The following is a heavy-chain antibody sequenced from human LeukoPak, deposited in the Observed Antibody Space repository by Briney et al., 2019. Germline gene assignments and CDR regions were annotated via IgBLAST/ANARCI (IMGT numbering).Heavy chain of an antibody. CDR1: GFTFINYA. V-gene: IGHV3-23*01. CDR2: ISGSGGST. J-gene: IGHJ4*02. Sequence: GFLRLSCAASGFTFINYAMSWVRQAPGKGLEWVSAISGSGGSTYYGDAVKGRFTISRDNSKNTLYLQMNSLRAEDTAVYYCARDPPLTLWGQGTLVTVSS. CDR3: ARDPPLTL. D-gene: IGHD4-23*01.